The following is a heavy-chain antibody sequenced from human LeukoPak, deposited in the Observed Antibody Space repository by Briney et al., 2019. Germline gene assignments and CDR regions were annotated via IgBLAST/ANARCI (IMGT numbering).Heavy chain of an antibody. CDR3: ARGLYGGNSVYFDY. CDR1: GFTFSSYA. J-gene: IGHJ4*02. CDR2: ISSSGSTI. Sequence: GGSLRLSCAASGFTFSSYAMSWVRQAPGKGLEWVSYISSSGSTIYYADSVKGRFTISRDNAKNSLYLQMNSLRAEDTAVYYCARGLYGGNSVYFDYWGQGTLVTVPS. V-gene: IGHV3-48*04. D-gene: IGHD4-23*01.